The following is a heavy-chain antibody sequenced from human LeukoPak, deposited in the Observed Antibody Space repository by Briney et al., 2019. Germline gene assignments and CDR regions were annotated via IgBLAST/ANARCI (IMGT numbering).Heavy chain of an antibody. CDR3: ARGSELGATCDY. D-gene: IGHD1-26*01. V-gene: IGHV3-66*01. J-gene: IGHJ4*02. Sequence: PGGSLRLSCAASGFTVSRNYMTWVRQAPGKGLEWVSVIYSDGSAYYADSVGGRFTISRDSYRNTVFLQMNSLRVEDTAVYYCARGSELGATCDYWGQGTLVTVSS. CDR1: GFTVSRNY. CDR2: IYSDGSA.